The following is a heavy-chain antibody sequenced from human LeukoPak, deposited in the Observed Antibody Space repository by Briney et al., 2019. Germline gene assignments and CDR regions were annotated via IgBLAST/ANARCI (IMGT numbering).Heavy chain of an antibody. CDR2: IYYSGST. CDR1: GGSVSSGSYY. J-gene: IGHJ4*02. Sequence: SETLSPTCTVSGGSVSSGSYYWSWIRQPPGKGLEWIGYIYYSGSTNYSPSLKSRVTISVDTSKNQFSLKLSSVTAADTAVYYCASLYYYDSSGYYHFDYWGQGTLVTVSS. D-gene: IGHD3-22*01. CDR3: ASLYYYDSSGYYHFDY. V-gene: IGHV4-61*01.